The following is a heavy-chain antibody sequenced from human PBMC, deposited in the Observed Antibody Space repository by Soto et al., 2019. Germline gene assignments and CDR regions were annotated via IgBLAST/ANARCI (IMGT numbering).Heavy chain of an antibody. CDR2: IGTAGDT. J-gene: IGHJ4*02. Sequence: GGSLRLSCAASGFTFSSYDMHWVRQATGKGLEWVSAIGTAGDTYYPGSVKGRFTISRENAKNSLYLQMNSLRAGDTAVYYCARAPRYGGTFDYWGQGPLVTVSS. D-gene: IGHD1-1*01. V-gene: IGHV3-13*01. CDR1: GFTFSSYD. CDR3: ARAPRYGGTFDY.